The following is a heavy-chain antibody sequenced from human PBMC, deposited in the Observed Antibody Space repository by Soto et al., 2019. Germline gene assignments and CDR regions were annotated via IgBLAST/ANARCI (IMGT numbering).Heavy chain of an antibody. J-gene: IGHJ4*02. CDR3: ARVMGPDYDYVWGSQPHLYYFDY. Sequence: SETLSLTCTVSGGSISSYYWSWIRQPPGKGLEWIGYIYYSGSTNYNPSLKSRVTISVDTSKNQFSLKLGSVTAADTAVYYCARVMGPDYDYVWGSQPHLYYFDYWGQGTLVTVSS. CDR2: IYYSGST. V-gene: IGHV4-59*01. CDR1: GGSISSYY. D-gene: IGHD3-16*01.